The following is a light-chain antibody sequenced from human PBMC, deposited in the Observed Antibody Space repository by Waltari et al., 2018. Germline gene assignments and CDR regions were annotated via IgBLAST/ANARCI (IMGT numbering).Light chain of an antibody. Sequence: EILMTQSPVALSVSAGERASLSCRARQNVSDNLAWYQQRPGQAPALLIYGVSIRAPGVPDRFSGGGSATQFTLTINNLQSSDSAVYYCQQYMNWPPGYTFGQGTKVEIK. CDR3: QQYMNWPPGYT. J-gene: IGKJ2*01. CDR1: QNVSDN. CDR2: GVS. V-gene: IGKV3-15*01.